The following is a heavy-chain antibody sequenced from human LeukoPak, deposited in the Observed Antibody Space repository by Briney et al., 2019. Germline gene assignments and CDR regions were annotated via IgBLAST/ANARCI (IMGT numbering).Heavy chain of an antibody. Sequence: ASVKVSCKASGYSFATYGVNWVRQAPGQGLEWMAWISTYSGNTNYAQNLQGRVTLTTDTSTSTAYLELRSLRSDDTAVYYCARDRGIYCSGTTCYPRVDYWGQGTLVTVSS. J-gene: IGHJ4*02. D-gene: IGHD2-2*01. CDR2: ISTYSGNT. V-gene: IGHV1-18*01. CDR3: ARDRGIYCSGTTCYPRVDY. CDR1: GYSFATYG.